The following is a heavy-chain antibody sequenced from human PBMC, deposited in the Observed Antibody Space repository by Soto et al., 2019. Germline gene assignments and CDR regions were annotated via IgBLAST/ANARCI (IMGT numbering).Heavy chain of an antibody. Sequence: DVQLLESGGGLVQPGGSLRLSCEASGFSFSKYAMIWVRQAPGKGQEWVSGITGSGGTIEYAASVKGRFTISRDNSKNTVDLQMNSLRAEDTAMYYCAKDAVPGDGLWLVADWGQGTLVTVS. D-gene: IGHD2-21*02. CDR1: GFSFSKYA. J-gene: IGHJ4*02. CDR3: AKDAVPGDGLWLVAD. V-gene: IGHV3-23*01. CDR2: ITGSGGTI.